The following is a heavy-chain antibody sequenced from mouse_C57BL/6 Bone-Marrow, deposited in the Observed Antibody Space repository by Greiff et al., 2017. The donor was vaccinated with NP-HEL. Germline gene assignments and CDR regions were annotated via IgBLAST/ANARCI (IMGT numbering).Heavy chain of an antibody. J-gene: IGHJ1*03. V-gene: IGHV5-4*01. Sequence: FLTPFSSLPLSCPSSVFSFPLSSMSFFRHTPFKLLELVATISDGGSYTYYPDNVKGRFTISRNNAKNNLYLQMSHLKSEDTAMYYCARDYYGSSLRYFDVWGTGTTVTVSS. CDR2: ISDGGSYT. CDR3: ARDYYGSSLRYFDV. CDR1: VFSFPLSS. D-gene: IGHD1-1*01.